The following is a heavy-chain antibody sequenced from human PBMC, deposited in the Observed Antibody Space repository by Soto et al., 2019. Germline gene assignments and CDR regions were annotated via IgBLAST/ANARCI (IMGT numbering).Heavy chain of an antibody. CDR1: GFTFSSYG. Sequence: QAQLVESGGGVVQPGRSLRLSCAASGFTFSSYGMHWVRQAPGKGLEWVAVISYDGSNKYYADSVKGRFTISRDNSKNTLYLQMNSLRAEDTAVYYCAKDLESGTSYYGMDVWGQGTTVTVSS. V-gene: IGHV3-30*18. D-gene: IGHD1-7*01. CDR2: ISYDGSNK. J-gene: IGHJ6*02. CDR3: AKDLESGTSYYGMDV.